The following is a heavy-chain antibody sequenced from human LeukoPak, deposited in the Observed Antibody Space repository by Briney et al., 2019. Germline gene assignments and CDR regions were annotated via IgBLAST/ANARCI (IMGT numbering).Heavy chain of an antibody. J-gene: IGHJ4*02. D-gene: IGHD3-22*01. CDR2: FDPEDGET. CDR1: GYTLTELS. V-gene: IGHV1-24*01. Sequence: ASVKVSCKVSGYTLTELSMHWVRQAPGKGLEWMGGFDPEDGETIYAQKFQGRVTMTKDTSTDTAYMELSSLRSEDTAVYYCATDQSGYSGYYFDYWGQGTLVTVSS. CDR3: ATDQSGYSGYYFDY.